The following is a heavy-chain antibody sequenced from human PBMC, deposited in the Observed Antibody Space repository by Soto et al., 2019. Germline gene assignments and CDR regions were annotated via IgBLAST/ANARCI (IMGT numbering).Heavy chain of an antibody. CDR2: LNYSGST. CDR3: AGNYYNREVYGY. D-gene: IGHD3-10*01. Sequence: PSETLSLTCTVSGGSINSGGYYWSWIRQHPGKGLEWIGYLNYSGSTNYNPSLKRRVIISRDTSKNQLSLNLISVTAADTAIYYCAGNYYNREVYGYWGQGTLVTV. CDR1: GGSINSGGYY. V-gene: IGHV4-31*02. J-gene: IGHJ4*02.